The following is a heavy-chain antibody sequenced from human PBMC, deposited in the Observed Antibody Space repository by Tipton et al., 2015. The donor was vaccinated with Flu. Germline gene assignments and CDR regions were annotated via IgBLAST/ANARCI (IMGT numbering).Heavy chain of an antibody. CDR2: IKQDGSVK. V-gene: IGHV3-7*01. CDR3: ARAIAGADSL. J-gene: IGHJ4*02. D-gene: IGHD3-16*01. CDR1: GFIFSNYA. Sequence: GSLRLSCAASGFIFSNYAMSWVRQAPGKGLEWVANIKQDGSVKYYVDSVKGRFTISRDNAKNSLYLQMNSLRAEDTAVYYCARAIAGADSLWGQGTLVTVSS.